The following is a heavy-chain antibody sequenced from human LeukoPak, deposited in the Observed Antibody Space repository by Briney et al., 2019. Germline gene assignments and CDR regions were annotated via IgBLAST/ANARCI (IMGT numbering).Heavy chain of an antibody. J-gene: IGHJ4*02. D-gene: IGHD3-10*01. CDR1: GFTFSSYS. V-gene: IGHV3-21*01. Sequence: PGGSLRLSCAASGFTFSSYSMNWVRQAPGEGLEWVSSISSSSSYIYYADSVKGRFTTSRDNAKNSLYLQMNSLRAEDTAVYYCARDQGSYYGSGSYKTFDYWGQGTLVTVSS. CDR3: ARDQGSYYGSGSYKTFDY. CDR2: ISSSSSYI.